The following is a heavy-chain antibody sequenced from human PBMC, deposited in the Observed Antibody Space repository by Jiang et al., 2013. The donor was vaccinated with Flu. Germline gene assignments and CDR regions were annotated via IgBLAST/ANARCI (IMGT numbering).Heavy chain of an antibody. Sequence: SGPGLVKPSQTLSVTCTVSGGSISSGINYWTWIRQPAGKGLEWIGRLYASGIINYNPSLQSRVTISIDASKNQFSLQLNSVTAADTAVYFCARGRRLSPALNDGLDLWGQGTLVTVSS. D-gene: IGHD1-1*01. J-gene: IGHJ1*01. CDR3: ARGRRLSPALNDGLDL. CDR2: LYASGII. CDR1: GGSISSGINY. V-gene: IGHV4-61*02.